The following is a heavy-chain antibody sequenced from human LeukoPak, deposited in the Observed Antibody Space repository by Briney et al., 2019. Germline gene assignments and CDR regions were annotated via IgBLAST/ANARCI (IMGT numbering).Heavy chain of an antibody. CDR1: GGSISSYY. D-gene: IGHD6-6*01. CDR2: IYYSGST. V-gene: IGHV4-59*01. CDR3: ARVSHRAARGNRYYYYYYMDV. J-gene: IGHJ6*03. Sequence: SETLSLTCTVSGGSISSYYWSWLRQPPGKGLEWIGYIYYSGSTNYNPSLKSRVTISVDTSKNQFSLKLSSVTAADTAVYYCARVSHRAARGNRYYYYYYMDVWGKGTTVTVSS.